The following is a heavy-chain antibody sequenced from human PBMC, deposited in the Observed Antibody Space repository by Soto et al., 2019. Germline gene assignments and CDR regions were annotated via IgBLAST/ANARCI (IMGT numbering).Heavy chain of an antibody. Sequence: EVQLLESGGGLVQPGGSLRLSCAASGFTISSYAMSRVRQAPGKVLEWVSAISDSGGSTYYADSVKGRFTISRDSSKNTLDLQMNSLRAEDTAVYYCAMAGGIATAGAFNYWGQGTLVTVSS. CDR1: GFTISSYA. CDR2: ISDSGGST. CDR3: AMAGGIATAGAFNY. D-gene: IGHD6-13*01. J-gene: IGHJ4*02. V-gene: IGHV3-23*01.